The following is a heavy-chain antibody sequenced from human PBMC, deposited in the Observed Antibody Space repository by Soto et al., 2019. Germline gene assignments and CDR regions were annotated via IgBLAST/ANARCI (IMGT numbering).Heavy chain of an antibody. CDR3: AHAMLYCTGGSCSTWFDS. V-gene: IGHV2-5*02. CDR1: GFSLSTHGVG. CDR2: IYWDDDK. J-gene: IGHJ5*01. Sequence: QITLKESGPTLVKPTQTLTLTCTFSGFSLSTHGVGVGWVRQPAGKALEWLALIYWDDDKRYSASLKSRLTITKDTSTNPVVLTMTNMDPVDTATYYCAHAMLYCTGGSCSTWFDSWGQGTLVTVSS. D-gene: IGHD2-15*01.